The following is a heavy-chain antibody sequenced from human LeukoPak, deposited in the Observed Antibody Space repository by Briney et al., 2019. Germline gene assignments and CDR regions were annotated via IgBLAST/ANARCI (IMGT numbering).Heavy chain of an antibody. D-gene: IGHD6-19*01. CDR2: ISASGANK. CDR1: GFVFGGYT. J-gene: IGHJ3*02. V-gene: IGHV3-48*04. Sequence: PGGSLRLSCAGSGFVFGGYTMNWVRQAPGKGLEWLSYISASGANKFYADSVRGRFTISRDNAKNSVFLQMNSLRAEDTALYYCASRRSGWPNDAFDIWGQGTMVTVTS. CDR3: ASRRSGWPNDAFDI.